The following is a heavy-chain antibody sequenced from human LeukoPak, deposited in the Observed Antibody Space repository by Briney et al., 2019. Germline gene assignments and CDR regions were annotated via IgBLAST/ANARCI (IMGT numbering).Heavy chain of an antibody. CDR3: ARSATVTTGFFDY. CDR2: IYSNGNT. D-gene: IGHD4-17*01. V-gene: IGHV4-39*07. CDR1: GGSISSTVHY. J-gene: IGHJ4*03. Sequence: SETLSLTCSVSGGSISSTVHYWGWIRQSPGKGLDWIGSIYSNGNTYYNPSVKSRVTMSVDMSKNQFSLKLTSMTAAETAVYYCARSATVTTGFFDYWGQGALVTVCS.